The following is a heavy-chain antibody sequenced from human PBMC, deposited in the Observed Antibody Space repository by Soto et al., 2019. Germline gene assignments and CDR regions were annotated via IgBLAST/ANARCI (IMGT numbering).Heavy chain of an antibody. CDR3: ARKISGSYPFHY. V-gene: IGHV3-23*01. Sequence: GGSLRLSCAASGFTFGTYAMSWVRQAPGKGLEWVSGISGSGGATDYADSVKGRFTISRDNSKNTLYLQMNSLRAEDTAVYYCARKISGSYPFHYWGQGTLVTV. CDR2: ISGSGGAT. CDR1: GFTFGTYA. D-gene: IGHD3-22*01. J-gene: IGHJ4*02.